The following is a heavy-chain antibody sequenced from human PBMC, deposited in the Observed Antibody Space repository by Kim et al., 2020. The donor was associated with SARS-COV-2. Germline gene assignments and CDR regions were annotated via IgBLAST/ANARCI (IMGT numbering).Heavy chain of an antibody. V-gene: IGHV1-24*01. J-gene: IGHJ4*02. CDR3: ATGPGYSSRYDFDY. Sequence: EQKFPVRVTMTEDTSTDTAYMELSRLRSEDTAVYYCATGPGYSSRYDFDYWGQGTLVTVSS. D-gene: IGHD6-13*01.